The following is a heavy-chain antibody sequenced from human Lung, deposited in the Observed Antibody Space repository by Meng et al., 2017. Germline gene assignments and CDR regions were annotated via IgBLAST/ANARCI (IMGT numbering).Heavy chain of an antibody. CDR3: ARDEDISAAGKLFGDY. J-gene: IGHJ4*02. Sequence: QWQLWEPGAGGKVPWASGKVTCKASGYTFPDYWLHWVRRAPGQGLEWMGRINPKSGDTHYAQRFQGRVTMTGDTSISTAYMELSGLRSDDTAMYYCARDEDISAAGKLFGDYWGQGTLVTVSS. CDR1: GYTFPDYW. V-gene: IGHV1-2*06. D-gene: IGHD6-13*01. CDR2: INPKSGDT.